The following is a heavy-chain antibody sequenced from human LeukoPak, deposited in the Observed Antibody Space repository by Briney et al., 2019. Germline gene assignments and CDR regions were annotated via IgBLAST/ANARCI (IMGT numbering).Heavy chain of an antibody. J-gene: IGHJ4*02. Sequence: SETLSLTCAVSGDSISSNYWWSWVRQPPGKGLEWIGELHHSGSTNYGPSLKSRVTTSVDKSKNQFSLKLTSATAADTAVYYCARKRADIWYYFDYWGQGNLVTVSS. CDR2: LHHSGST. CDR3: ARKRADIWYYFDY. CDR1: GDSISSNYW. V-gene: IGHV4-4*02. D-gene: IGHD3-9*01.